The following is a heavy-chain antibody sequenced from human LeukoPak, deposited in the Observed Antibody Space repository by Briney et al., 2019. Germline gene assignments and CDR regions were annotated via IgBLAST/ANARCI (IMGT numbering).Heavy chain of an antibody. CDR1: GYTFTSYA. Sequence: ASVTVSCKISGYTFTSYAFSWVRQAPGQGLECMGWISTYTGNTDYAQKLQGRVTMTTDTSTSTAYMELRSLSSDDTAVYYCARVLVVSSDALDMWGQGTMVTVSS. D-gene: IGHD2-8*02. J-gene: IGHJ3*02. CDR2: ISTYTGNT. V-gene: IGHV1-18*01. CDR3: ARVLVVSSDALDM.